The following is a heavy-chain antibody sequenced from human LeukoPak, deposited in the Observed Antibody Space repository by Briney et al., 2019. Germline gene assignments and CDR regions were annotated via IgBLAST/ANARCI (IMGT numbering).Heavy chain of an antibody. CDR2: ISAYNGDT. J-gene: IGHJ4*02. D-gene: IGHD5-12*01. CDR1: GYPFSTYG. CDR3: AIDGGYDLYYFDY. Sequence: GASVKVSCKASGYPFSTYGIIWVRQAPGHGLEWMGWISAYNGDTKYAQKVQGRVTMTTDTSTSTAYMELRSLRSDDTAVYYCAIDGGYDLYYFDYWGQGTLVTVSS. V-gene: IGHV1-18*01.